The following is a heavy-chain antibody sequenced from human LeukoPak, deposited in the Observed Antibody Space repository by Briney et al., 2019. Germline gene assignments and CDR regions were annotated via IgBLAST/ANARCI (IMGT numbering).Heavy chain of an antibody. CDR1: GFTVSSNY. D-gene: IGHD6-13*01. Sequence: GGSLRLSCAASGFTVSSNYMSWVRQAPGKGLEWVSVIYSCGSTYYADSVKGRFTISRDNSKNTLYLQMNSLRAEDTAVYYCAKSPPLRAAAGFGSFDYWGQGTLVTVSS. CDR2: IYSCGST. CDR3: AKSPPLRAAAGFGSFDY. V-gene: IGHV3-53*05. J-gene: IGHJ4*02.